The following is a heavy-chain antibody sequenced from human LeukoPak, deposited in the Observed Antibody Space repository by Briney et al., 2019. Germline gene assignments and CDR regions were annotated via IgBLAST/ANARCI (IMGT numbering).Heavy chain of an antibody. CDR3: ARDGCTGGSCPLWFDP. J-gene: IGHJ5*02. V-gene: IGHV3-30-3*01. Sequence: GGSLRLSCAASGFTFSNYVMHWVRQAPGKGLEWVALISNDGSKKYYADSVKGRLTISRDNSKNTLYLQMNGLRAEDTAVYYCARDGCTGGSCPLWFDPWGQGTLVTVSS. CDR1: GFTFSNYV. D-gene: IGHD2-15*01. CDR2: ISNDGSKK.